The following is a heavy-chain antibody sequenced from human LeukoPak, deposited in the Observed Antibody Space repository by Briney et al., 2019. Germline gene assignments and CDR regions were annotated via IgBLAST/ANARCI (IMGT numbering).Heavy chain of an antibody. J-gene: IGHJ4*02. CDR2: INPNSGGT. D-gene: IGHD3-22*01. CDR1: GYTFTGYY. CDR3: ASFGTPHLNTYYYDSSGYYSP. Sequence: ASVKVSCKASGYTFTGYYMHWVRQAPGQGLEWMGWINPNSGGTNYAQKFQGRVTMTRDTSISTAYMELSRLRSDDTAVYYCASFGTPHLNTYYYDSSGYYSPWGQGTLVTVSS. V-gene: IGHV1-2*02.